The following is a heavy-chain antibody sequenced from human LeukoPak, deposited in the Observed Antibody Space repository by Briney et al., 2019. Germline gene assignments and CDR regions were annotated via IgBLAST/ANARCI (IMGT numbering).Heavy chain of an antibody. J-gene: IGHJ5*02. D-gene: IGHD3-22*01. Sequence: ASVKVSCKASGYTFTGYYMHWVRQAPGQGLEWMGWINPNSGGTNYAQKFQGRVTMTRDTSISTAYMELSRLRSEDTAVYYCASFRYYYDSSGYPNWFDPWGQGTVVTVSS. V-gene: IGHV1-2*02. CDR2: INPNSGGT. CDR1: GYTFTGYY. CDR3: ASFRYYYDSSGYPNWFDP.